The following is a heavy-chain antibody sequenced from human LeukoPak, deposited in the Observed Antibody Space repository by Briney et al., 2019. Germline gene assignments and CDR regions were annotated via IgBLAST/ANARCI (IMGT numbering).Heavy chain of an antibody. CDR3: ARELIVVTGTLYYYYGMDV. V-gene: IGHV3-74*01. CDR2: INSDGSDT. J-gene: IGHJ6*02. D-gene: IGHD6-19*01. Sequence: GGSLRLSCVASGFAFSSYWMNWVRQAPGKGLVWVSQINSDGSDTTYADSVKGRFTISRDNAKNTLYLKMNSLRAEDTAVYYCARELIVVTGTLYYYYGMDVWGQGTTVTVSS. CDR1: GFAFSSYW.